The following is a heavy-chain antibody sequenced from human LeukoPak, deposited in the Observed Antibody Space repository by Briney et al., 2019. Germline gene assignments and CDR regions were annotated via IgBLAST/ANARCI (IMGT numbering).Heavy chain of an antibody. Sequence: PGRSLRLSCAASGFTFKSYGMHWVRQAPGKGLEWVAVIGNDARAKYYADSVKGRFTISRDNAKNSLYLQMNSLRAEDTAVYYCAREIRRGNGDYRLDYWGQGTLVTVSS. CDR3: AREIRRGNGDYRLDY. V-gene: IGHV3-33*08. CDR2: IGNDARAK. D-gene: IGHD4-17*01. CDR1: GFTFKSYG. J-gene: IGHJ4*02.